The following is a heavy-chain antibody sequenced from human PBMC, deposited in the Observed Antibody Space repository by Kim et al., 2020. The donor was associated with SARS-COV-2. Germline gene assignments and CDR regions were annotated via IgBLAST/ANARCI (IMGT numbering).Heavy chain of an antibody. V-gene: IGHV3-21*01. CDR1: GFTFSSYS. CDR3: ASGTHIVVVPAAPGAFDI. Sequence: GGSLRLSCAASGFTFSSYSMNWVRQAPGKGLEWVSSISSSSSYIYYADSVKGRFTISRDNAKNSLYLQMNSPRAEDTAVYYCASGTHIVVVPAAPGAFDIWGQGTMVTVSS. CDR2: ISSSSSYI. J-gene: IGHJ3*02. D-gene: IGHD2-2*01.